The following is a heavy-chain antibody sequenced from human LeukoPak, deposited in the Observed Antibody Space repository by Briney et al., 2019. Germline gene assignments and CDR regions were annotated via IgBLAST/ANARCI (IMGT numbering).Heavy chain of an antibody. Sequence: GGSLRLSCAASGFTFSSYGMHWVRQAPGKGLEWVAVIWYDGSNKYYADSVKGRFTISRDNSKNTLYLQMNSLRAEDTAVYYCARPLGVVISDAFDIWGQGTMVTVSS. CDR2: IWYDGSNK. J-gene: IGHJ3*02. CDR1: GFTFSSYG. D-gene: IGHD3-3*01. V-gene: IGHV3-33*01. CDR3: ARPLGVVISDAFDI.